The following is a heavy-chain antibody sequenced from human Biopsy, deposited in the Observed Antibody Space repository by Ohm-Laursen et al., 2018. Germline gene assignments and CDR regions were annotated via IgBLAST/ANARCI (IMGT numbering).Heavy chain of an antibody. Sequence: SVKVSCKASGYKFTSYGMSWVRQAPGQGFEWMGRISGYNGNTNYAQKFQGRITMTIDAATSTGYMDLRSLKPDDTAVYYCARIAAAGWDDYWGQGTLVTVSS. CDR2: ISGYNGNT. CDR1: GYKFTSYG. D-gene: IGHD6-25*01. J-gene: IGHJ4*02. CDR3: ARIAAAGWDDY. V-gene: IGHV1-18*01.